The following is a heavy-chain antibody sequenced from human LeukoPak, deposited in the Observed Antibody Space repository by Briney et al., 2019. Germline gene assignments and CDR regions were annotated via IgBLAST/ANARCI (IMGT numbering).Heavy chain of an antibody. CDR3: ARTQTEYSYGHPYCFDY. Sequence: GGSLRLSCAASGFTVSSNYMTWVRQAPGKGLEWVSLIYSGGSTYYADSVKGRFTISRDNSKNTLYLQMNSLRAEDTAVYYCARTQTEYSYGHPYCFDYWGQGTLVTVSS. J-gene: IGHJ4*02. V-gene: IGHV3-53*01. D-gene: IGHD5-18*01. CDR1: GFTVSSNY. CDR2: IYSGGST.